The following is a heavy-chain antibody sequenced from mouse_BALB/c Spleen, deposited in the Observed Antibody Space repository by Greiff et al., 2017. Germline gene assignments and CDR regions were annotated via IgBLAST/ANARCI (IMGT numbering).Heavy chain of an antibody. J-gene: IGHJ4*01. D-gene: IGHD4-1*01. CDR3: ARLGRYYAMDY. V-gene: IGHV5-12-1*01. CDR2: ISSGGGST. CDR1: GFAFSSYD. Sequence: EVKLVESGGGLVKPGGSLKLSCAASGFAFSSYDMSWVRQTPEKRLEWVAYISSGGGSTYYPDTVKGRFTISRDNAKNTLYLQMSSLKSEDTAMYYCARLGRYYAMDYWGQGTSVTVSS.